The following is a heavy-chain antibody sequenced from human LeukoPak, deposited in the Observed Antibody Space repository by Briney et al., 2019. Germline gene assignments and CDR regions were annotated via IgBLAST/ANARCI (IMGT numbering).Heavy chain of an antibody. D-gene: IGHD6-19*01. CDR2: ISGDGGST. Sequence: PGGSLRLSCAASGFIADDYAMYWVRQAPGKGLEWVSLISGDGGSTYYADSVKGRFTISRDNSKNSLFLQMNSLRTEDTALYYCAKDILSEQWHDAFDIWGQGTMVTVSS. CDR1: GFIADDYA. V-gene: IGHV3-43*02. J-gene: IGHJ3*02. CDR3: AKDILSEQWHDAFDI.